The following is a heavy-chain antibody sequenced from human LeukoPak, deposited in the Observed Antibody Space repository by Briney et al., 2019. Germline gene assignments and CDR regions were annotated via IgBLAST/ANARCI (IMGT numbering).Heavy chain of an antibody. J-gene: IGHJ4*02. CDR1: GFTFSSYT. Sequence: GGSLRLSCAASGFTFSSYTMNWVRQAPGKGLEWVSSISPSTSDIYYADSMKGRFTISRDNTKKSLYLQMNSLRAEDTAIYYCARGGNGDDFDYWGQGTLVTVSS. CDR3: ARGGNGDDFDY. V-gene: IGHV3-21*01. D-gene: IGHD2-21*02. CDR2: ISPSTSDI.